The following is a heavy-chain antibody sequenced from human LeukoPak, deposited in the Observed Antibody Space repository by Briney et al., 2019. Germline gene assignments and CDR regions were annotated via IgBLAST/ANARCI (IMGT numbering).Heavy chain of an antibody. Sequence: AGGSLRLSCAASGYTFSNYAMHWVRQAPGKGLEWVSAITGSGDKTYYADSVKGRFTVSRDNSKNTVYLQINSLRADDTAVYYCAKDRVTTVTSFFSQFYYWGQGTLVTVSS. V-gene: IGHV3-23*01. CDR3: AKDRVTTVTSFFSQFYY. CDR2: ITGSGDKT. D-gene: IGHD4-17*01. CDR1: GYTFSNYA. J-gene: IGHJ4*02.